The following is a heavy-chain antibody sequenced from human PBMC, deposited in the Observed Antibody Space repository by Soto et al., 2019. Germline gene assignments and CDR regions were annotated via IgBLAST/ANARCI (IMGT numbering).Heavy chain of an antibody. V-gene: IGHV3-9*01. D-gene: IGHD3-10*01. Sequence: EEQLVESGGGLVQPGRSLRLSCAASGFTFDDYAMHWVRQAPGKGLEWVSGINWNSGSIGYADSVKGRFTISRDNAKTSLYLQVNSLRAEDTALYYCAKDRGSGSYAANYYYYGMDVWGQGTTVTVSS. CDR2: INWNSGSI. CDR1: GFTFDDYA. J-gene: IGHJ6*02. CDR3: AKDRGSGSYAANYYYYGMDV.